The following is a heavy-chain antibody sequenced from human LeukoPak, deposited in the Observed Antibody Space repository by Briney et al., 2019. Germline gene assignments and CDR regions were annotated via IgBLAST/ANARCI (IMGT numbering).Heavy chain of an antibody. CDR3: ASRGGTYYYGSGSYHYYGMDV. J-gene: IGHJ6*02. CDR2: INAGNGNT. V-gene: IGHV1-3*01. Sequence: GASVKVSCKASGYTFTSYAMHWVRQAPGQRLEWMGWINAGNGNTKYSQKFQGRVTITRDTSASTAYMELSSLRSEDTAVYYCASRGGTYYYGSGSYHYYGMDVWGQGTTVTVSS. CDR1: GYTFTSYA. D-gene: IGHD3-10*01.